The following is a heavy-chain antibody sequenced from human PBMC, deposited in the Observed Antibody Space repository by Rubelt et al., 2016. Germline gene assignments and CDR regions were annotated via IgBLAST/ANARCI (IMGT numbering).Heavy chain of an antibody. J-gene: IGHJ4*02. V-gene: IGHV1-2*02. CDR2: INPNSGGA. CDR1: GYTFTGYS. D-gene: IGHD6-19*01. Sequence: QVQLVQSGAEVKEPGASVKVSCKASGYTFTGYSMHWVRQAPGQGLAWMGWINPNSGGANYAEKFQGRVTMTRDTSIGTADMKLGRMGSDDTAVYYCARDLYKGPRWLVAYWGQGTLVTVSS. CDR3: ARDLYKGPRWLVAY.